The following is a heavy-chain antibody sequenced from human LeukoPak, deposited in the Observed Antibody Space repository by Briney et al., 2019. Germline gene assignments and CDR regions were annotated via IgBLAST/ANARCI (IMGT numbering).Heavy chain of an antibody. V-gene: IGHV3-66*01. CDR3: ARSLRPRKDWFDP. CDR1: GFTVSSNY. CDR2: IYSGGST. Sequence: GGSLRLSCAASGFTVSSNYMSWVRQAPGKGLEWVSVIYSGGSTYYADSVKGRFTISRDNSKNTLYLQMNSLRAADTAVYYCARSLRPRKDWFDPWGQGTLVTVSS. J-gene: IGHJ5*02.